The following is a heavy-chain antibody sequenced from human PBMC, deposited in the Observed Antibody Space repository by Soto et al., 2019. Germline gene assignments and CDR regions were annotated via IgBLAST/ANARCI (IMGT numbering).Heavy chain of an antibody. CDR1: GFTFNTYG. CDR3: AKDTSNDWPYGMDV. J-gene: IGHJ6*02. CDR2: ISDDGTNK. D-gene: IGHD2-2*01. Sequence: GGSLRLSCAASGFTFNTYGMHWVRQAPGKGLEWVAVISDDGTNKYYADSVKGRFTISRDNSKNTLYLQMNSLRAEGTAVYYCAKDTSNDWPYGMDVWGQGTTVTVSS. V-gene: IGHV3-30*18.